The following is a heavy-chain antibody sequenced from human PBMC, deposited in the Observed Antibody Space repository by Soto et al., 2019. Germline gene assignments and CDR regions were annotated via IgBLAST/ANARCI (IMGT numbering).Heavy chain of an antibody. CDR1: GGSFSGYY. D-gene: IGHD5-18*01. CDR3: ARGSGYSYGFSY. J-gene: IGHJ4*02. Sequence: QVQLQQWGAGLLKPSETLSLTCAVYGGSFSGYYWSWIRQPPGKGLEWIGEINHSGSTNYNPSLTGRVTISVDTSKNQFSLKLSSVTAADTAVYYCARGSGYSYGFSYWGQGTLVTVSS. V-gene: IGHV4-34*01. CDR2: INHSGST.